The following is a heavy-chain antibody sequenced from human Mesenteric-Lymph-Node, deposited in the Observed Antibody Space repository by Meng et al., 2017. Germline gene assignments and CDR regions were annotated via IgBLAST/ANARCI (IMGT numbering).Heavy chain of an antibody. CDR1: GFTFSDYY. CDR2: ISSSGSTI. J-gene: IGHJ4*02. CDR3: ARVGKDTAMVFIYYFDY. Sequence: GGFLRLSCAASGFTFSDYYMSWIRQAPGKGLEWVSYISSSGSTIYYADSVKGRFTISRDNAKNSLYLQMNSLRAEDTAVYYCARVGKDTAMVFIYYFDYWGQGTLVTVSS. V-gene: IGHV3-11*01. D-gene: IGHD5-18*01.